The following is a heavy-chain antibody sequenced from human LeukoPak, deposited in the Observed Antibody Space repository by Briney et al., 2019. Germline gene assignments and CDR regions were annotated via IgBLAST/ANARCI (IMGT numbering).Heavy chain of an antibody. CDR2: IYYSGST. V-gene: IGHV4-59*01. CDR3: AIGQYSGKVKW. CDR1: GDSISSSY. J-gene: IGHJ4*02. Sequence: SETLSLTCSVSGDSISSSYRSGIRQPPGRGLEWIGYIYYSGSTNYNPSLKSRVTISVDTSKNQFSLKLSSVTAADTAVYYCAIGQYSGKVKWWGQGTLVTVSS. D-gene: IGHD1-26*01.